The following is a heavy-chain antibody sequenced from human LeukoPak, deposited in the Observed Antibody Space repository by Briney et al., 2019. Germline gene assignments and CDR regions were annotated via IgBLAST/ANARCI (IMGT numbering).Heavy chain of an antibody. CDR3: AKDYYYDSSREPGYFQH. Sequence: PGGSLRLSCAASGFTFSSYAMSWVRQAPGKGLEWVSAISGSGGSTYYADSVKGRFTISRDNSKNTLYLQMNSLRAEDTAVYYCAKDYYYDSSREPGYFQHWGQGTLVTVSS. CDR2: ISGSGGST. CDR1: GFTFSSYA. V-gene: IGHV3-23*01. J-gene: IGHJ1*01. D-gene: IGHD3-22*01.